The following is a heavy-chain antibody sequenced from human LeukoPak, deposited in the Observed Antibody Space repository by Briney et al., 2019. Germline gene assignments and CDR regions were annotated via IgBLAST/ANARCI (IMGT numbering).Heavy chain of an antibody. D-gene: IGHD5-18*01. Sequence: ASVKVSCKASGYTFTSYNMNWVRQAPGQGLEWMGIINPSGGSTTYAQNFKGRVTITRDTSTSTVYMELSSLRSEDTAVYYCARGGIYNYGPLDYWGQGTLVTVS. V-gene: IGHV1-46*03. CDR3: ARGGIYNYGPLDY. CDR1: GYTFTSYN. J-gene: IGHJ4*02. CDR2: INPSGGST.